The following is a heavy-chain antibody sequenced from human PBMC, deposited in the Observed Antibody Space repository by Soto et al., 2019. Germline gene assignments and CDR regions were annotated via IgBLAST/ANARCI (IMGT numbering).Heavy chain of an antibody. CDR1: GVSISRGGYY. D-gene: IGHD2-8*02. CDR3: ARSILN. Sequence: QVQLQGSGPGLVKPSQTLSLTCTVSGVSISRGGYYWNWIRQHPGNGLEWIGYIYYSGITYYNPSLKSRVTISVDTSKNQFSLKLSSVTAADTAVYYCARSILNWGQGTLVTVSS. V-gene: IGHV4-31*03. CDR2: IYYSGIT. J-gene: IGHJ4*02.